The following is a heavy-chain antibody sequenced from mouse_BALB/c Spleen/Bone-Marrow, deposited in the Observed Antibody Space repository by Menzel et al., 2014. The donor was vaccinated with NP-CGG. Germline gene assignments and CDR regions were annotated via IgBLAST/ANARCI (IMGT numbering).Heavy chain of an antibody. Sequence: VKLVESGPGLVAPSQRLSIPCTISGFSLTSYGLHWVRQPPGKGLEWLTVIWNDGSTTYNSALKSRLTISKDNSKSQVFLKMDSLQTDDTGMYYCAKHGGGYFDYWGQGTSLIVSS. CDR2: IWNDGST. CDR3: AKHGGGYFDY. CDR1: GFSLTSYG. V-gene: IGHV2-6-1*01. J-gene: IGHJ2*02.